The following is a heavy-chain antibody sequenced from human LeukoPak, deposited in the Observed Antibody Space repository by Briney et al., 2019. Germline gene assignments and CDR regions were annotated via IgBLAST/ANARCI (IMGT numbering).Heavy chain of an antibody. CDR1: GFTFISNA. D-gene: IGHD5-12*01. CDR3: AKDLGFGGYDPFDY. J-gene: IGHJ4*02. Sequence: GGSLRLSCAASGFTFISNAMRWVRQAPGKGLEWVSAISGSGGSTYYADSVKGRFTISRDNSKNTLYLQMNSLRAEDTAVYYCAKDLGFGGYDPFDYWGQGTLVTVSS. V-gene: IGHV3-23*01. CDR2: ISGSGGST.